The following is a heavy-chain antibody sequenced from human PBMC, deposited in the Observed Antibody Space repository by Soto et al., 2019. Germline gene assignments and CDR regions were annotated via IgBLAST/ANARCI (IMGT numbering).Heavy chain of an antibody. CDR1: GFTFSNYW. CDR2: INEHGSEM. V-gene: IGHV3-7*03. CDR3: LSFWTDS. J-gene: IGHJ4*02. Sequence: GESLKISCAASGFTFSNYWINWVRQAPGEGLEWVANINEHGSEMHYVDSVKGRFTISRDNAKNSVYLQMNSMRAEDTAVYYCLSFWTDSWGQGSLVTSPQ. D-gene: IGHD1-1*01.